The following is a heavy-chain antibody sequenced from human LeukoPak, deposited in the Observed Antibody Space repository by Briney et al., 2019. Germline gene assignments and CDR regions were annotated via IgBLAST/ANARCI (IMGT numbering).Heavy chain of an antibody. Sequence: GASVKVSCKASGYTFTSYDINWVRQATGQGLEWMGWMNPNSGNTGYAQKFQGRVTMTRNTSISTAYMELSSLRSEDTAVYYCARGPSDSNYDLFDYWGQGTLVTVSS. D-gene: IGHD4-11*01. CDR2: MNPNSGNT. CDR3: ARGPSDSNYDLFDY. V-gene: IGHV1-8*01. CDR1: GYTFTSYD. J-gene: IGHJ4*02.